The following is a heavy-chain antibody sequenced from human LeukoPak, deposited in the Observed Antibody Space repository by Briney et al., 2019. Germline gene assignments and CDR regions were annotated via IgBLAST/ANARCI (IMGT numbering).Heavy chain of an antibody. J-gene: IGHJ4*02. CDR2: ISGSGGSA. V-gene: IGHV3-23*01. D-gene: IGHD2-15*01. Sequence: AGGSLRLTCAASGFTFSSYVMSWVRQAPGKGMEWVSTISGSGGSAYYADSVKGRFTISRDNSKNTVYLQLNSLRAEDTALYYCAKRPYCSGTVCYHIDYWGQGTLVTVSS. CDR1: GFTFSSYV. CDR3: AKRPYCSGTVCYHIDY.